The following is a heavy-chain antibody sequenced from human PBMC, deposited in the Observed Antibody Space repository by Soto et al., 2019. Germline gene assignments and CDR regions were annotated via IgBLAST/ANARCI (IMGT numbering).Heavy chain of an antibody. Sequence: SETLSLTCTVSGGSISSSSYYWGWIRQPPGKGLEWIGSIYYSGSTYYNPSLKSRVTISVDTSKNQFSLKLSSVTAADTAVYYCARPSVKATDMVRGIKRWKDYYYYMDVWGKGTTVTVPS. J-gene: IGHJ6*03. D-gene: IGHD3-10*01. CDR2: IYYSGST. CDR3: ARPSVKATDMVRGIKRWKDYYYYMDV. CDR1: GGSISSSSYY. V-gene: IGHV4-39*07.